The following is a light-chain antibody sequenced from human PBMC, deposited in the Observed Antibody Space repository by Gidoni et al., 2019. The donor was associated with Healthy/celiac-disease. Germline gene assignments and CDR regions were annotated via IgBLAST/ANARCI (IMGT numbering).Light chain of an antibody. Sequence: TQSPGTLSLSPGERATLSCRASQSVSSSYLAWYQQKPGQAPRLLIYGASSRATGIPDRFRGSGSGTDFTLTISRLEPEDFAVYYCQQYGSSPRTFGQGTKVEIK. CDR3: QQYGSSPRT. V-gene: IGKV3-20*01. CDR1: QSVSSSY. CDR2: GAS. J-gene: IGKJ1*01.